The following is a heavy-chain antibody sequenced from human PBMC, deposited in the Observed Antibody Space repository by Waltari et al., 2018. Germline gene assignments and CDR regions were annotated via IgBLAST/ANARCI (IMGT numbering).Heavy chain of an antibody. D-gene: IGHD2-2*01. CDR2: IRYDGSNK. V-gene: IGHV3-30*02. Sequence: QVQLVESGGGVVQPGGSLRLSCAASGFPFSSSGLHWVRPAPGKGLGWVAFIRYDGSNKYYADSVKGRFTISRDNSKNTLYLQMNSLRAEDTAVYYCAKASVVPAAMVYYYYYYMDVWGKGTTVTVSS. CDR1: GFPFSSSG. CDR3: AKASVVPAAMVYYYYYYMDV. J-gene: IGHJ6*03.